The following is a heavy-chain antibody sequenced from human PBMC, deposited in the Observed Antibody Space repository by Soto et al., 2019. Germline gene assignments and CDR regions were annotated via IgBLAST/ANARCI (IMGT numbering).Heavy chain of an antibody. V-gene: IGHV3-53*01. J-gene: IGHJ4*02. D-gene: IGHD3-22*01. CDR1: GFSVSNKY. CDR3: ARERDSSGYILGY. Sequence: VQLVESGGDLIQPGGSLRLSCVVSGFSVSNKYMTWVRQAPGKGLEWVSVIYSGGSTYYADSVKGRFTISRDNSKNTLYLQMNSLRAEDTAVYYCARERDSSGYILGYWGQGTLVTVSS. CDR2: IYSGGST.